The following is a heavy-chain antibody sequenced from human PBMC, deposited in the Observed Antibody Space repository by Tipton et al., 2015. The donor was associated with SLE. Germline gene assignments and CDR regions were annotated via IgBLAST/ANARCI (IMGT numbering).Heavy chain of an antibody. CDR3: ARLPVGATPPYYYYYMDV. CDR1: GGSFSGYY. Sequence: TLSLTCADYGGSFSGYYWSWIRQPPGKGLEWIGEINHSGSTNYNPPLKSRVTISVDTSKNQFSLKLSSVTAADTAVYYCARLPVGATPPYYYYYMDVWGKGTTVTVSS. D-gene: IGHD1-26*01. V-gene: IGHV4-34*01. CDR2: INHSGST. J-gene: IGHJ6*03.